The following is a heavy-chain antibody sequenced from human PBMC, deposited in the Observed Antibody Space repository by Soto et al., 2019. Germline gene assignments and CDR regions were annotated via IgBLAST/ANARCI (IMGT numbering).Heavy chain of an antibody. J-gene: IGHJ3*02. V-gene: IGHV4-31*03. CDR1: GGSISSGGYY. CDR2: IYYSGST. D-gene: IGHD1-1*01. Sequence: SETLSLTCTVSGGSISSGGYYWSWIRQHPGKGLEWIGYIYYSGSTYYNPSLKSRVTISVDTSKNQFSLKLSSVTAADTAVYYCARDLGRYKGAFDIWGQGTMVTVSS. CDR3: ARDLGRYKGAFDI.